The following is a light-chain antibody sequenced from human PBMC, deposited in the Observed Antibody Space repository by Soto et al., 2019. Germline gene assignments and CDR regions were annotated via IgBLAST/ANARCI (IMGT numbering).Light chain of an antibody. CDR2: DVR. Sequence: QSALTQPASVSGSPGQSITISCTGTSSDVGGYHYVSWYQQHPGKAPKLLIYDVRNRPSGVSNRFSGSKSGNTASLTISGLQAEDEAEYYCSSYTSSSTLAVFGGGTQLTVL. J-gene: IGLJ7*01. CDR1: SSDVGGYHY. V-gene: IGLV2-14*01. CDR3: SSYTSSSTLAV.